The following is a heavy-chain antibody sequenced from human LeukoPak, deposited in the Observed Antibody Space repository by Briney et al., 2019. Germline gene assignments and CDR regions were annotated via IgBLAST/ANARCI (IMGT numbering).Heavy chain of an antibody. CDR3: ARDVYYYDSSGFEP. CDR2: ISGSSSYI. D-gene: IGHD3-22*01. Sequence: PGGSLRLSCAASGFTFSNYYMNWVRQAPGKGLEWVSSISGSSSYIYYADSVKGRFTISRDNAKNSLYLQMNSLRAEDTAVYYCARDVYYYDSSGFEPWGQGTLVTVSS. V-gene: IGHV3-21*01. J-gene: IGHJ5*02. CDR1: GFTFSNYY.